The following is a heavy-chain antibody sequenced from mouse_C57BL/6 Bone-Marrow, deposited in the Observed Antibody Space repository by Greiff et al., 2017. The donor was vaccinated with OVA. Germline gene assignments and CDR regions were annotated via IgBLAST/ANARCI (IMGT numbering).Heavy chain of an antibody. CDR3: TSPPITTGEAHWYFDV. D-gene: IGHD1-1*01. CDR1: GYTFTDYE. V-gene: IGHV1-15*01. Sequence: QVQLKQSGAELVRPGASVTLSCKASGYTFTDYEMHWVKQTPVHGLEWIGAIDPETGGTAYNQKFKGKAILTADKSSSTAYMELSSLTSEDSAVSYCTSPPITTGEAHWYFDVWGTGTTVTVSS. J-gene: IGHJ1*03. CDR2: IDPETGGT.